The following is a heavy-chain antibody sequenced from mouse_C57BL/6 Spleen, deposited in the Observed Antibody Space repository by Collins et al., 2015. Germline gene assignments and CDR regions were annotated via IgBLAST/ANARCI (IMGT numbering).Heavy chain of an antibody. J-gene: IGHJ2*01. V-gene: IGHV1-80*01. CDR1: GYTFNNYW. CDR2: IYPGDGDT. Sequence: QVQPQQSGAELVKPGASVKISCKTSGYTFNNYWMNWVKQRPGKGLEWIGQIYPGDGDTNYNGNFKDKATLTADKSSSTAYMQLSSLTSEDSAVYFCARGVYWGQGTTLTVSS. CDR3: ARGVY.